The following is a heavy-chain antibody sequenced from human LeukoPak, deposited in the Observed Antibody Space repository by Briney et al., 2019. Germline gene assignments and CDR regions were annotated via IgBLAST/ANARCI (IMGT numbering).Heavy chain of an antibody. CDR2: IIPIFGTA. V-gene: IGHV1-69*05. CDR1: GGTVSSYA. Sequence: SVKVSCKASGGTVSSYAISWVRQAPGQGLEWMRGIIPIFGTANYAQKFQGRVTITTDESTSTAYMALSSLRSAVTAVYYSARGAIASDAGGFDYWGQGTLVTVFS. D-gene: IGHD6-13*01. CDR3: ARGAIASDAGGFDY. J-gene: IGHJ4*02.